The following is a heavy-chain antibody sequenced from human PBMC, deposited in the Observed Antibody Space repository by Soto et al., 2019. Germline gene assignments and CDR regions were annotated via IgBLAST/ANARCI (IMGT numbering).Heavy chain of an antibody. J-gene: IGHJ6*02. D-gene: IGHD3-3*01. Sequence: SVKVSCKTSGYSFTAYGISWVRQAPGQGLEWMGWISCYNGKTKYAQKVQGRVTMTTDTSTSTAYMEVRSLRSDDTAIYYCARDAPPPELRFLEWHNYDYNGMDVWGQGTTVTVSS. V-gene: IGHV1-18*01. CDR3: ARDAPPPELRFLEWHNYDYNGMDV. CDR2: ISCYNGKT. CDR1: GYSFTAYG.